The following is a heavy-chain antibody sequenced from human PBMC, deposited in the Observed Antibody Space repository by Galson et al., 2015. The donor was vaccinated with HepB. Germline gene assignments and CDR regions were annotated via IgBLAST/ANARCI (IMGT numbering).Heavy chain of an antibody. CDR3: ARESTGYCSSTSCSNWFDP. Sequence: SVKVSCKASGYTFTSYYMHWVRQAPGQGLEWMGIINPSGGSTSYAQKFQGRVTMTRDTSTSTVYMELSSLRSEDTAVYYCARESTGYCSSTSCSNWFDPWGQGTLVTVSS. J-gene: IGHJ5*02. D-gene: IGHD2-2*01. CDR2: INPSGGST. V-gene: IGHV1-46*01. CDR1: GYTFTSYY.